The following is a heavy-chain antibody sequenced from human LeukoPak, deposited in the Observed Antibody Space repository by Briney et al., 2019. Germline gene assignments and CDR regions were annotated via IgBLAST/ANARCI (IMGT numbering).Heavy chain of an antibody. D-gene: IGHD2-21*02. CDR1: GGTFSSYA. Sequence: GASVKVSCKASGGTFSSYAISWVRQAPGQGLEWMGRIIPILGIANYAQKFQGRVTITADKSTSTAYMELSSLRSEDTAVYYCAQSATAIGLDAFDIWGQGTMVTVSS. V-gene: IGHV1-69*04. CDR2: IIPILGIA. CDR3: AQSATAIGLDAFDI. J-gene: IGHJ3*02.